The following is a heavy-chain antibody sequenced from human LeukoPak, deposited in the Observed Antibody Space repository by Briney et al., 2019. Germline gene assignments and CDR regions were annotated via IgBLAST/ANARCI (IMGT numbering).Heavy chain of an antibody. CDR3: ARASYSSGWGFDY. CDR2: IKQDGSEK. J-gene: IGHJ4*02. V-gene: IGHV3-7*03. D-gene: IGHD6-19*01. CDR1: GFTFSSYW. Sequence: GGSLRLSCAASGFTFSSYWMHWVRQAPGKRLEWVANIKQDGSEKYYVDSVKGRFTISRDNAKNSLYLQMNSLRAEDTAVYYCARASYSSGWGFDYWGQGTLVTVSS.